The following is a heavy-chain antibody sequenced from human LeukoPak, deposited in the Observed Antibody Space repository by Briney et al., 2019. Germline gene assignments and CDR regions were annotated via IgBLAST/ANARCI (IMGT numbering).Heavy chain of an antibody. V-gene: IGHV1-18*04. CDR2: ISPYNDCT. J-gene: IGHJ3*02. Sequence: ASVKVSCKASGYTFTNYGISWVRQAPGRGLEWMGWISPYNDCTNYAQKLQGRVTMTTDTSTSTGYMELRSLRSDDTAVYYCARWYCSSTSCYAGAFDMWGQGTMVTVSS. CDR3: ARWYCSSTSCYAGAFDM. CDR1: GYTFTNYG. D-gene: IGHD2-2*01.